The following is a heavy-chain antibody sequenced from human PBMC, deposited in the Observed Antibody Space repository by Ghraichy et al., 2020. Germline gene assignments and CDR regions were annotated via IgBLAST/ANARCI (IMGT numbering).Heavy chain of an antibody. Sequence: SGPTLVKPTQTLTLTCTFSGFSLSTSGVGVGWIRQPPGKALEWLALIYWNDDKRYSPSLKSRLTITKDTSKNQVVLTMTNMDPVDTATYYCAHSTSTVYDSSGYYYRDYYGMDVWGQGTTVTVSS. CDR2: IYWNDDK. D-gene: IGHD3-22*01. CDR1: GFSLSTSGVG. J-gene: IGHJ6*02. CDR3: AHSTSTVYDSSGYYYRDYYGMDV. V-gene: IGHV2-5*01.